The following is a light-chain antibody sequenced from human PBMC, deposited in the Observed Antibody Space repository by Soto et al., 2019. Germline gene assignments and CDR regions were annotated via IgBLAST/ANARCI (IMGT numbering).Light chain of an antibody. J-gene: IGKJ1*01. CDR2: GAS. Sequence: DIVMTQSPATLSVSPGERATLSCRASQSVSSNLAWYQQKPGQAPNLLIYGASTRATGIPARFSGSGSGTEFTLTISSLQSEDFAVYYCQRYGSSPRWTFGQGTKVDIK. CDR1: QSVSSN. CDR3: QRYGSSPRWT. V-gene: IGKV3-15*01.